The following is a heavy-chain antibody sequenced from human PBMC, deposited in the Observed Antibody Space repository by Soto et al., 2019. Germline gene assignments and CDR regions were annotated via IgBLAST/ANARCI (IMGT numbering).Heavy chain of an antibody. J-gene: IGHJ6*02. V-gene: IGHV1-69*02. CDR1: GGTFSSYT. D-gene: IGHD3-9*01. Sequence: GASVKVSCKASGGTFSSYTISWVRQAPGQGLEWMGRIIPILGIANYAQKFQGRVTITADKSTSTAYMELSSLRSEDTAVYYCATTVLRYFDWLPPSYYGMDVWGQGTTVTVSS. CDR2: IIPILGIA. CDR3: ATTVLRYFDWLPPSYYGMDV.